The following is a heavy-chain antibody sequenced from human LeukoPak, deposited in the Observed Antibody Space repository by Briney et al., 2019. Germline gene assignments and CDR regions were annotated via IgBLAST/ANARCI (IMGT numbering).Heavy chain of an antibody. CDR2: ISSSSSYT. J-gene: IGHJ4*02. D-gene: IGHD3-22*01. Sequence: GGSLRLSCAASGFTFSDYYMSWIRQAPGEGLEWVSYISSSSSYTNYADSVKGRFTISRDNAKNSLYLQMNSLRAEDTAVYYCARDWDYYDSSGYYLFDYWGQGTLVTVSS. CDR3: ARDWDYYDSSGYYLFDY. V-gene: IGHV3-11*05. CDR1: GFTFSDYY.